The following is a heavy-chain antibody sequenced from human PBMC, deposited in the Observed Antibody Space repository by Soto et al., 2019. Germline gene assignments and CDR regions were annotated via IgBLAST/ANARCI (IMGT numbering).Heavy chain of an antibody. Sequence: SETLSLTCAVSGGSISSGNWWSWVRQPPGKGLEWIGEIYHSGSTNYNPSLKSRVTISVDKSKNQFSLKLSSVTAADTAVYYCASKQLVAYFDYWGQGTLVTVSS. V-gene: IGHV4-4*02. CDR1: GGSISSGNW. CDR3: ASKQLVAYFDY. D-gene: IGHD6-13*01. CDR2: IYHSGST. J-gene: IGHJ4*02.